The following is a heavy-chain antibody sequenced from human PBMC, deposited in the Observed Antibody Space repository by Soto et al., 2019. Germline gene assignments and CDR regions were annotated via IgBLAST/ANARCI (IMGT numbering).Heavy chain of an antibody. V-gene: IGHV1-18*01. CDR3: ARGRYGDY. D-gene: IGHD1-1*01. CDR2: ISAPNGNT. J-gene: IGHJ4*02. Sequence: QVHLVQSGAEVKKPGASVMVSWKASGYTFTSYGITWVRQAPGQGLEWVGWISAPNGNTDYVQKLQGRVIVPRDTSTSTAYMELRSLRSDDTAVYYSARGRYGDYWGQGALVTVSS. CDR1: GYTFTSYG.